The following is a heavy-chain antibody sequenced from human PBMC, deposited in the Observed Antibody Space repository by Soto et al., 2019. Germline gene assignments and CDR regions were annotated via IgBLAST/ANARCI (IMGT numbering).Heavy chain of an antibody. V-gene: IGHV5-51*01. J-gene: IGHJ4*02. Sequence: PGESLKISCKGSGYSFTSYWIGWVRQMPGKGLEWMGIIYPGDSDTRYSPSFQGQVTISADKSISTAYLQWSSLKASDTAMYYCARLVSYCSSTSCPRFDYWGQGTLVTVS. D-gene: IGHD2-2*01. CDR2: IYPGDSDT. CDR3: ARLVSYCSSTSCPRFDY. CDR1: GYSFTSYW.